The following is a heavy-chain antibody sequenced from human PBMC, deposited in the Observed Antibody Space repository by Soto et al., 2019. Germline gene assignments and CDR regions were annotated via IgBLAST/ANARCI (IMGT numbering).Heavy chain of an antibody. J-gene: IGHJ4*02. D-gene: IGHD2-2*01. CDR2: IKSDGSST. Sequence: GGSLRLSCAASGFTFSSYWMHWVRQAPGKGLVWVSRIKSDGSSTSYADSVGGRFIISRDNAKNTLYLQMNSLTAEDTAVYYCASGYCSSSSCWSFDHWGQGTPVTVSS. V-gene: IGHV3-74*01. CDR1: GFTFSSYW. CDR3: ASGYCSSSSCWSFDH.